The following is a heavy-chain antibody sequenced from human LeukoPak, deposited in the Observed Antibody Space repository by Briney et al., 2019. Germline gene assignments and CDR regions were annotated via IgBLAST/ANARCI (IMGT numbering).Heavy chain of an antibody. D-gene: IGHD4-17*01. V-gene: IGHV4-39*01. CDR1: GGSISSSSYY. CDR2: IYYSGST. J-gene: IGHJ4*02. CDR3: ARVDSPFYGPSDY. Sequence: PSETLSLTCTVSGGSISSSSYYWGWIRQPPGKGLEWIGSIYYSGSTYYNPSLKSRVTISVDTSKNQFSLKLSSVTAADTAVYYCARVDSPFYGPSDYWGQGTLVTVSS.